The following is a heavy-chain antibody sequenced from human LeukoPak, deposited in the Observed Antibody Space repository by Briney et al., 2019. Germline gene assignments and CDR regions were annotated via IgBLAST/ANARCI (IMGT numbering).Heavy chain of an antibody. V-gene: IGHV1-18*01. CDR2: INAYNGNT. CDR1: VYTFTSYG. D-gene: IGHD2-15*01. J-gene: IGHJ4*02. Sequence: GASVNVSCKSSVYTFTSYGISWVRQAPGQGLEWMGWINAYNGNTNYAQKLQGRVSMTTDTSTSTDYMELRSLRSDDTAVYYCAVVVVAATLFFDYWGQGTLVTVSS. CDR3: AVVVVAATLFFDY.